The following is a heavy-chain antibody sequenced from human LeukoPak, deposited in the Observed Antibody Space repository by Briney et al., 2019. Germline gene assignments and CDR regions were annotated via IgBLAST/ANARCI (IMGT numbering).Heavy chain of an antibody. CDR3: ARVVVPAATPYYYYYYYMDV. V-gene: IGHV1-69*05. CDR1: GGTFSSYA. J-gene: IGHJ6*03. CDR2: IIPIFGTA. Sequence: SSVKFSCKASGGTFSSYAISLVLQAPVQGLYWMGGIIPIFGTANYAQKFQGRVTITTDESTSTAYMELSSLRSEDTAVYYCARVVVPAATPYYYYYYYMDVWGKGTTVTVSS. D-gene: IGHD2-2*01.